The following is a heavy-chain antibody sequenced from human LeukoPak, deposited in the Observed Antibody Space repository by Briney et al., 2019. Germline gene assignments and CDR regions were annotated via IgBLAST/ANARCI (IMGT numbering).Heavy chain of an antibody. J-gene: IGHJ5*02. CDR2: IYTSGST. V-gene: IGHV4-4*07. CDR3: TRDTGTTGEVKFDP. D-gene: IGHD4-17*01. CDR1: GYSISSGYY. Sequence: KSSETLSLTCTVSGYSISSGYYWGWIRQPAGKGLEWIGRIYTSGSTTYNPSLKSRVTMSVDTSKSQFSLNLMSVTAADTAVYYCTRDTGTTGEVKFDPWGQGTLVTVSS.